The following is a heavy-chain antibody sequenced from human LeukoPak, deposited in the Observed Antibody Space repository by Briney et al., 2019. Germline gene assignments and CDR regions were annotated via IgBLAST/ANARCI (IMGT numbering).Heavy chain of an antibody. CDR2: IRYDGSNK. CDR1: GFTFSSYG. V-gene: IGHV3-30*02. Sequence: RGSLRLSCAASGFTFSSYGMHWVRQAPGKGLEWVAFIRYDGSNKYYADSVKGRFTIPRDNSKNTLYLQMNSLRAEDTAVYYCAKDLGYGGSYSDYWGQGTLVTVSS. D-gene: IGHD1-26*01. J-gene: IGHJ4*02. CDR3: AKDLGYGGSYSDY.